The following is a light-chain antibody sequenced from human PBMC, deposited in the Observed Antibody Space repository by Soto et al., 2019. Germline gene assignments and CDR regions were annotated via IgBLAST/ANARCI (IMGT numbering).Light chain of an antibody. CDR1: QSVGSSY. CDR3: QQYGSSPYT. V-gene: IGKV3-20*01. CDR2: GAS. J-gene: IGKJ2*01. Sequence: IVLTQSPGTLSFSPGERATLSYRASQSVGSSYLAWHQQKPGQAPRLLIYGASSRATGIPDRFSGSGSGTDFTLTISRLEPEDFAVYYCQQYGSSPYTFGQGTKLEIK.